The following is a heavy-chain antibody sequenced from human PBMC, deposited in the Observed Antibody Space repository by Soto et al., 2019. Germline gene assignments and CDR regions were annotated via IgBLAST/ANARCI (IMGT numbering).Heavy chain of an antibody. J-gene: IGHJ4*02. CDR2: IYYSGST. V-gene: IGHV4-59*01. D-gene: IGHD2-8*01. CDR1: GDSRSTYY. Sequence: PSETLSLTCTFSGDSRSTYYWSWTRQPPGKGLKWIGYIYYSGSTIYNPSLNSRVTITVDTSKKQFSLNLSSVTAADTAVYYCARTEGRSTRGDYWGQGTLVTASS. CDR3: ARTEGRSTRGDY.